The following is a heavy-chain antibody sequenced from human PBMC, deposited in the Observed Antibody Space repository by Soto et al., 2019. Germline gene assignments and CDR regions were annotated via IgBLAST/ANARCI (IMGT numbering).Heavy chain of an antibody. D-gene: IGHD3-9*01. V-gene: IGHV4-59*01. CDR1: GDSIRPYY. CDR3: ARVTYDSFTAYSYYFDY. CDR2: VYYSGSV. Sequence: SETLSLTCRFSGDSIRPYYWTWLRQPPGKGLEWIGYVYYSGSVNYKSSLKSRVTMSVDTSKNQFSLRLNSVTAADTAVYYCARVTYDSFTAYSYYFDYWGQGTLVT. J-gene: IGHJ4*02.